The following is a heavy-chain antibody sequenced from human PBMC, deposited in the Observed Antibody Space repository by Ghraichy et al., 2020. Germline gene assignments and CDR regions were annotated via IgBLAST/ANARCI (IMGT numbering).Heavy chain of an antibody. Sequence: GESLNISCAASGFTFSRFGMHWVRQAPGKGLEWVAIIWYDGSKKYYADSVKGRFTISRDNCKNTLYLQMNSLRAEDTAVYYCARGYCTTSSCNDRLWFDPWGQGTLVTVSS. D-gene: IGHD2-2*01. V-gene: IGHV3-33*01. CDR3: ARGYCTTSSCNDRLWFDP. CDR2: IWYDGSKK. J-gene: IGHJ5*02. CDR1: GFTFSRFG.